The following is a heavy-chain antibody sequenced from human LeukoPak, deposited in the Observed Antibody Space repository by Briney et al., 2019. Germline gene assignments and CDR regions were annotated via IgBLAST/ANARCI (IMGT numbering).Heavy chain of an antibody. CDR2: IKSDGSST. Sequence: GGSLRLSCAASGFTFSSYWMHWVRQAPGKGLVWVSRIKSDGSSTSDADSVKGRFTISRDNAKNTLYLQMNSLRAEDTAVYYCARAYHTAMDYWGQGTLVTVSS. CDR1: GFTFSSYW. J-gene: IGHJ4*02. D-gene: IGHD5-18*01. V-gene: IGHV3-74*01. CDR3: ARAYHTAMDY.